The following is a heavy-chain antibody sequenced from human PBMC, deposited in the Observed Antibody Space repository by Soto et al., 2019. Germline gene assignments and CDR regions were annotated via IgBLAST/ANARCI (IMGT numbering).Heavy chain of an antibody. J-gene: IGHJ4*02. CDR1: GDTFSFYS. CDR2: VNPILSLS. Sequence: QVQLVQSGAEVKRPGSSVKVSCKASGDTFSFYSINWVRQAPGLGLEWMGRVNPILSLSNYAQRFQGRVTVTADKSTSTAYMVIGSLRSEDTAIYYCATSYGSGYRAFDYWGQGAQVIVSS. D-gene: IGHD3-10*01. CDR3: ATSYGSGYRAFDY. V-gene: IGHV1-69*02.